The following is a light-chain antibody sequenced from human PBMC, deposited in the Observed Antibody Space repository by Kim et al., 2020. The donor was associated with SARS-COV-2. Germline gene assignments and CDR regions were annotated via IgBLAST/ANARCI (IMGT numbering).Light chain of an antibody. CDR2: WAS. Sequence: DIVMTQSPDSLAVSLGERATINCKSSQSVLYSYNNKNYLAWYQHKPGQSPKLLIYWASTRKSGVPDRFSGSGSGTDFTLTISSLQAEDVALYYCQQCYSFPSTFGQGTKVDIK. CDR3: QQCYSFPST. V-gene: IGKV4-1*01. CDR1: QSVLYSYNNKNY. J-gene: IGKJ1*01.